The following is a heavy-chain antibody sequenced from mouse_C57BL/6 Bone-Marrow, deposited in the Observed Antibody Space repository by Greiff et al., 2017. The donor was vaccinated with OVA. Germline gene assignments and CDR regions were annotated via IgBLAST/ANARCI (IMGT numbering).Heavy chain of an antibody. D-gene: IGHD1-1*01. V-gene: IGHV1-81*01. CDR2: IYPRSGNT. CDR3: ARLNYYGSSYWFAY. Sequence: QVQLKESGAELARPGASVKLSCKASGYTFTSYGISWVKQRTGQGLEWIGEIYPRSGNTYYNEKFKGKATLTADKSSSTAYMQLSSLTSEDSAVYYCARLNYYGSSYWFAYWGQGTLVTVSA. J-gene: IGHJ3*01. CDR1: GYTFTSYG.